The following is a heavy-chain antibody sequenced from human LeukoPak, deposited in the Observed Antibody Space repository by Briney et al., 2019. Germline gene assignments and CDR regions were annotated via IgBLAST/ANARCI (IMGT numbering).Heavy chain of an antibody. J-gene: IGHJ3*02. D-gene: IGHD6-19*01. CDR2: ISGSGGST. V-gene: IGHV3-23*01. Sequence: GGSLRLSCAASGFTFSSYAMSWVRQAPGKGLEWVSAISGSGGSTYYADSVKGRFTISRDNSKNTLHLQMNSLRAEDTAVYYCAKGFTSGCYEEMTNDAFDIWGQGTMVTVSS. CDR1: GFTFSSYA. CDR3: AKGFTSGCYEEMTNDAFDI.